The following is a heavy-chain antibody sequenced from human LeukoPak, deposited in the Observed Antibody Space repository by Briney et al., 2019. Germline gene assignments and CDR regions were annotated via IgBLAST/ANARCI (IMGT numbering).Heavy chain of an antibody. Sequence: GGSLRLSCAASGFTFSSYAMHWVRQAPGKGLEWVAFIQNDGSSKYYADSVKGRFTISRDNSKNTLYLQLSSLRAEDTAMFYCANTYFDYWGQGALVTVSS. J-gene: IGHJ4*02. CDR2: IQNDGSSK. V-gene: IGHV3-30*02. CDR3: ANTYFDY. CDR1: GFTFSSYA.